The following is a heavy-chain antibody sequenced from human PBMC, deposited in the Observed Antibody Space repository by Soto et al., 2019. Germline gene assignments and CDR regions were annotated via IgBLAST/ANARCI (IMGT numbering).Heavy chain of an antibody. D-gene: IGHD4-17*01. CDR1: GFTFSSYS. CDR2: ISSSSSYI. J-gene: IGHJ4*02. V-gene: IGHV3-21*01. CDR3: ARYLSKDYAPDY. Sequence: PGGSLRLSCAASGFTFSSYSMNWVRQAPGKGLEWVSSISSSSSYIYYADSVKGRFAISRDNAKNSLYLQMNSLRAEDTAVYYCARYLSKDYAPDYCGQGTLVTVSS.